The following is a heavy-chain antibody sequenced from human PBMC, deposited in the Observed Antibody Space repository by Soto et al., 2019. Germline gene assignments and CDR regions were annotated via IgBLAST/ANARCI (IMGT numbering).Heavy chain of an antibody. CDR1: GGSISSYY. CDR3: ARWEGKINSNYEAGPYDY. D-gene: IGHD4-4*01. CDR2: IYYSGST. V-gene: IGHV4-59*01. Sequence: PSETLSLTCTVSGGSISSYYWSWIRQPPGKGLEWIGYIYYSGSTNYNPSLKSRVTMTTDTSTSTAYMELRSLRSDDTAEYYCARWEGKINSNYEAGPYDYWGQGTLVTVSS. J-gene: IGHJ4*02.